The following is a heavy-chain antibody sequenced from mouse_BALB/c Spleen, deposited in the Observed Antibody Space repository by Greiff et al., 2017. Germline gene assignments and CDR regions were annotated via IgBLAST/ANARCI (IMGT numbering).Heavy chain of an antibody. D-gene: IGHD2-2*01. Sequence: LQQPGSELVRPGASVKLSCKASGYTFTSYWMHWVKQRHGQGLEWIGNIYPGSGSTNYDAKFKSKGTLTVDTSSSTAYMHLSSLTSEDSAVYYCTRGIWLREMDYWGQGTSVTVSS. CDR2: IYPGSGST. CDR1: GYTFTSYW. V-gene: IGHV1S22*01. CDR3: TRGIWLREMDY. J-gene: IGHJ4*01.